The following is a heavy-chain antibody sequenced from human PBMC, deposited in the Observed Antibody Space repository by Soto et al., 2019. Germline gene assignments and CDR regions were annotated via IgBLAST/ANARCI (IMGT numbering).Heavy chain of an antibody. J-gene: IGHJ6*02. CDR1: GYSFTSYW. CDR3: ARRNTAMGYYYYGMDV. V-gene: IGHV5-51*01. CDR2: IYPGGSDT. Sequence: GESVKISCXGSGYSFTSYWIGWVRQMPGKGLEWMGIIYPGGSDTRYSPSFQGQVTISADKSISTAYLQWSSLKASDTAMYYRARRNTAMGYYYYGMDVWGQGTTVTVSS. D-gene: IGHD5-18*01.